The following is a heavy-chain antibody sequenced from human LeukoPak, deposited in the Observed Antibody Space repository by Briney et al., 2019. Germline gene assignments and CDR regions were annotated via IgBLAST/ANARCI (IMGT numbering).Heavy chain of an antibody. CDR2: ISSSGSTI. D-gene: IGHD3-10*01. J-gene: IGHJ5*01. V-gene: IGHV3-48*04. CDR3: ARGGHYYGSGEPFDS. Sequence: GGSLRLSCAASGFSFSTYGMNWVRQAPGKGLEWVSYISSSGSTIYYADSVKGRFTISRDNAKNSLYLQMNSLRAEDTAVYYCARGGHYYGSGEPFDSWGQGTLVTVSS. CDR1: GFSFSTYG.